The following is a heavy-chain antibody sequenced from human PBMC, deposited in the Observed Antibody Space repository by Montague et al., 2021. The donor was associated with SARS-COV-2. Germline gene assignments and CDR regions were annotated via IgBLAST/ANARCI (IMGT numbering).Heavy chain of an antibody. V-gene: IGHV4-39*02. CDR2: IYYSGTT. D-gene: IGHD1-1*01. Sequence: SETLSLTCTVSGGSITSSSYYWGWIRQPPGKGPEWIGSIYYSGTTFYNPSLRSRVTMSVDTSKNQFSLRLSSVTAADTAVFYCAREDAGDSYFDLWGRGTLVTVSS. CDR1: GGSITSSSYY. CDR3: AREDAGDSYFDL. J-gene: IGHJ2*01.